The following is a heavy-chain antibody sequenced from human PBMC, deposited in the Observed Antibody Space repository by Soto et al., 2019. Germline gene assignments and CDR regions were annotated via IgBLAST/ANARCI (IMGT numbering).Heavy chain of an antibody. V-gene: IGHV1-69*01. CDR3: ARSTNRVYLFDY. Sequence: QVQLVQSGAEVKKPGSSVKVSCKASGGTFSSYAISWVRQAPGHGLEWMGGIIPIFGTANYAQKCQGRVTLTADESTSTAYMELSSLRSEDTAVYYCARSTNRVYLFDYCGQGTLVTVSS. D-gene: IGHD2-8*01. CDR2: IIPIFGTA. CDR1: GGTFSSYA. J-gene: IGHJ4*02.